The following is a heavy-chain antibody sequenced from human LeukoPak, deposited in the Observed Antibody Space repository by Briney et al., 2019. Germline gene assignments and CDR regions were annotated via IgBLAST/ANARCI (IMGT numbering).Heavy chain of an antibody. Sequence: GGSLRLSCAASGFTFSSYSMNWVRQAPGKGLEWVSYISSSSGTIYYADSVKGRFTISRDNAKNSLYLQMNSLRAEDTAVYYCARHDYTLYRIAEVDYWGQGTLVTVSS. CDR2: ISSSSGTI. J-gene: IGHJ4*02. V-gene: IGHV3-48*01. D-gene: IGHD6-13*01. CDR3: ARHDYTLYRIAEVDY. CDR1: GFTFSSYS.